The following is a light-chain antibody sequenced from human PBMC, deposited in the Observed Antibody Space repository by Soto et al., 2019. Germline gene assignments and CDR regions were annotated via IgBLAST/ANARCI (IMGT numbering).Light chain of an antibody. CDR2: AVS. V-gene: IGKV3-20*01. Sequence: ETVLTQSPGTLSLSPGERATLSCRASQSLGSDYLAWYQQKPGQAPRLLIYAVSSRATDIPDRFSGSGSGTDFTLTISRLEQEDFAMYYCRPYGTSRTFGQGTKVEI. CDR3: RPYGTSRT. J-gene: IGKJ1*01. CDR1: QSLGSDY.